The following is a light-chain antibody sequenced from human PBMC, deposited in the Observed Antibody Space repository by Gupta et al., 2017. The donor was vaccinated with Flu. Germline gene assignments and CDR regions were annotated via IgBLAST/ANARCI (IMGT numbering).Light chain of an antibody. J-gene: IGLJ1*01. CDR1: ISNLGSNE. CDR3: EAWDDRLSGHYV. Sequence: QSVLTQPPSESGTPGQRVAISCSGSISNLGSNEVNWYQQLPETAPKLLIYDNIKRPSGGPDRVSGSKSGTSAALAISGLPSAEEAAYYCEAWDDRLSGHYVFGTGTKVTVL. CDR2: DNI. V-gene: IGLV1-47*02.